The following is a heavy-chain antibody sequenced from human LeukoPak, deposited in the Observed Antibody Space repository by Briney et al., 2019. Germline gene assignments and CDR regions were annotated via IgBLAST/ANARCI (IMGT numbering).Heavy chain of an antibody. CDR3: ARQSMGYDSSGYYYRWFDP. J-gene: IGHJ5*02. CDR2: IYYSGST. D-gene: IGHD3-22*01. V-gene: IGHV4-59*05. CDR1: GGSISSYY. Sequence: TSETLSLTCTVSGGSISSYYWSWIRQPPGKGLEWIGSIYYSGSTYYNPSLKSRVTISVDTSKNQFSLKLSSVTAADTAVYYCARQSMGYDSSGYYYRWFDPWGQGTLVTVSS.